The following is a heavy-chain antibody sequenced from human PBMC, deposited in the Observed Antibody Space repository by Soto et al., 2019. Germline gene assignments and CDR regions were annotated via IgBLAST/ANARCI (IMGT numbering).Heavy chain of an antibody. Sequence: QVQLQQWGAGLLKPSETLSLTCAVYGGSFSGYYCSWIRQPPGKGLEWMGEINHSGSTNYNPSLKSRVTISVDTSKNQFSLKLSSLTAADTAVYYCARRKIYCSGGSFLYCFDYWGQGTMGTVSS. D-gene: IGHD2-15*01. CDR2: INHSGST. CDR1: GGSFSGYY. CDR3: ARRKIYCSGGSFLYCFDY. V-gene: IGHV4-34*01. J-gene: IGHJ4*02.